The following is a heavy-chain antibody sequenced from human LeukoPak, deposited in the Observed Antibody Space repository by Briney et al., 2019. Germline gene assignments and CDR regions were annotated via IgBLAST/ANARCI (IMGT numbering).Heavy chain of an antibody. CDR2: IKQDGSEK. CDR1: GFSFSTCT. J-gene: IGHJ4*02. D-gene: IGHD2-2*01. CDR3: ARGQYCSSTSCWRFDY. Sequence: GGSLRLSCAASGFSFSTCTMSWVRQAPGKGLDWVANIKQDGSEKSYADSVKGRFTISRDNAMESLYLQMNSPRVEDTAVYYCARGQYCSSTSCWRFDYWGQGAQVTVSS. V-gene: IGHV3-7*01.